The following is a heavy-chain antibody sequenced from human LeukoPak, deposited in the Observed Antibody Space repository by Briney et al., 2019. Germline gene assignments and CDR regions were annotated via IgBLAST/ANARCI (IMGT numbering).Heavy chain of an antibody. V-gene: IGHV3-23*01. CDR1: GFTFSSYA. D-gene: IGHD4-23*01. CDR3: ASDMVVTGATYYFDY. Sequence: PGGSLRLSCAASGFTFSSYAMSWVRQAPGKGLEWVSAISGSGGSTYYADSVKGRFTISRDNAKNSLYLQMNSLRAEDTAVYYCASDMVVTGATYYFDYWGQGTLVTVSS. J-gene: IGHJ4*02. CDR2: ISGSGGST.